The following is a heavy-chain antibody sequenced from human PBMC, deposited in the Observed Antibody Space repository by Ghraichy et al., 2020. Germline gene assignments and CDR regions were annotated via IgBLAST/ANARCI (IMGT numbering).Heavy chain of an antibody. CDR3: AREVILEWLLCGYYYYYYIDV. V-gene: IGHV3-7*03. D-gene: IGHD3-3*01. CDR2: IKQDGSEK. Sequence: GESLNISCTASGFTFSRFSMSWVRQAPGKGLEWVANIKQDGSEKYYVDSVKGRFTISRDNAKKSLYLQMNSLRGDDTAVYYCAREVILEWLLCGYYYYYYIDVWGKGTTVTVSS. CDR1: GFTFSRFS. J-gene: IGHJ6*03.